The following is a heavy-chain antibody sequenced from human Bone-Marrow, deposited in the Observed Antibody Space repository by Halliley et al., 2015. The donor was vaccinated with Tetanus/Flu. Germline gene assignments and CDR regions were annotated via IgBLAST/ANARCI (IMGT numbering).Heavy chain of an antibody. V-gene: IGHV3-33*01. CDR3: ARESDYRFDY. Sequence: LGWVAVLWYDGNNEYYADSVKGRFTISRDNSKNTLYLQMNSLRGEDTAVYYCARESDYRFDYWGQGTLVTVSA. J-gene: IGHJ4*02. D-gene: IGHD3-16*01. CDR2: LWYDGNNE.